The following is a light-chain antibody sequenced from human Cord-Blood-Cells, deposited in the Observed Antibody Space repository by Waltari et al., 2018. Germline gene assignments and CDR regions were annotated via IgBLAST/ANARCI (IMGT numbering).Light chain of an antibody. CDR2: AAS. V-gene: IGKV1-39*01. J-gene: IGKJ2*01. CDR1: QSISSY. Sequence: DIQMTQSPSSLSASVGDRVXXTFRASQSISSYLNWYQQKPGKAPKLLIYAASSLQSGVPSRFSGSGSGTDFTLTISSLQPEDFATYYCQQSYSTLYTFGQGTKLEIK. CDR3: QQSYSTLYT.